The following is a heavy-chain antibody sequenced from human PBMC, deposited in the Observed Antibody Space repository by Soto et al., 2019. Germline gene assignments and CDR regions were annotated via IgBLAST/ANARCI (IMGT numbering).Heavy chain of an antibody. Sequence: SVKVSCKASGGTFDRHTINWVRQAPGQGLEWMGGVIPIFSTPKYAQKFQGRVMLTADKSTSTAYMELSSLRYEDTAVYYCARGGLQAQGVQYNHYAMDVWGQGTTVTVSS. D-gene: IGHD4-4*01. CDR3: ARGGLQAQGVQYNHYAMDV. J-gene: IGHJ6*02. CDR1: GGTFDRHT. CDR2: VIPIFSTP. V-gene: IGHV1-69*06.